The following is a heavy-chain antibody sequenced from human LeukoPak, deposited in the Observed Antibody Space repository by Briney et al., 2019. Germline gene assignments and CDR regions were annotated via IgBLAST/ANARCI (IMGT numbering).Heavy chain of an antibody. J-gene: IGHJ4*02. CDR3: ARKGVGGELGGFDY. CDR2: ISHSSTYI. V-gene: IGHV3-21*04. Sequence: GGSLRLSCAASGFTFSNYNMNWVRQAPGKGLEWVSSISHSSTYIYFADSVRGRFTISRDNAKNSLFLQMNSLRAEDTALYHCARKGVGGELGGFDYWGQGTLVTVSS. CDR1: GFTFSNYN. D-gene: IGHD3-16*01.